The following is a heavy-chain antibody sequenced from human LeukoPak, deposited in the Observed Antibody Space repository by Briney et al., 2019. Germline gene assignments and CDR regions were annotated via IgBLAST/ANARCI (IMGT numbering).Heavy chain of an antibody. CDR3: AKFGSTSGRGFDP. J-gene: IGHJ5*02. Sequence: SETLSLTCAVSGFSICSDSDWGWIRQPPGKGLEWIGTIYYSGATYYIPSLKSRVTISLDTSKNTFSLRLTSVTAADTAVYYCAKFGSTSGRGFDPWGQGTLVTVSS. CDR1: GFSICSDSD. V-gene: IGHV4-38-2*01. D-gene: IGHD2-2*01. CDR2: IYYSGAT.